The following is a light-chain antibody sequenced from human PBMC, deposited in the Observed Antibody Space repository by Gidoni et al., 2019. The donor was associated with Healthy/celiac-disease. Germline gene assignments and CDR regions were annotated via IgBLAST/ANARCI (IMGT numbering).Light chain of an antibody. V-gene: IGLV2-14*03. J-gene: IGLJ3*02. CDR2: DVS. CDR3: SSYTSSSTFSV. CDR1: SSDVGGYNY. Sequence: QSALTQPASVSGSPGQSITISCTGTSSDVGGYNYVSWYQQHPGKAPKLMIYDVSNRPSGVSNRFSGSKSGNTAFLTISGLQAEDEADYYCSSYTSSSTFSVFGGGTKLTVL.